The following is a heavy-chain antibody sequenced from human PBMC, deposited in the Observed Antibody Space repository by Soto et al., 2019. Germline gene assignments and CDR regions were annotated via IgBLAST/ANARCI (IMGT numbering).Heavy chain of an antibody. CDR1: GFTFSSYA. Sequence: GGSLRLSCAASGFTFSSYAMSWVRQAPGKGLEWVSAISGSGGSTYYADSVKGRLTISRDKSKNTLYLQMNSLRAEDTAVYYCAKDPRTYDSSGYYLVYFDYWGQGTLVTVSS. CDR3: AKDPRTYDSSGYYLVYFDY. D-gene: IGHD3-22*01. V-gene: IGHV3-23*01. J-gene: IGHJ4*02. CDR2: ISGSGGST.